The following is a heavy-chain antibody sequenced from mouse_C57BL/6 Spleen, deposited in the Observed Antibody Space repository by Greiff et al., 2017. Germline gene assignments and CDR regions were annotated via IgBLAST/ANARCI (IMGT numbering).Heavy chain of an antibody. CDR1: GYTFTDYN. CDR2: INPNNGGT. Sequence: EVQLLESGAELVRPGASVKLPCKASGYTFTDYNMDWVKQSHGHSLEWIGDINPNNGGTIYNQKFKGKATLTVDKSSSTAYMELRSLTSEDTAVYYCARTTVVATRWYFDVWGTGTTVTVSS. CDR3: ARTTVVATRWYFDV. J-gene: IGHJ1*03. V-gene: IGHV1-18*01. D-gene: IGHD1-1*01.